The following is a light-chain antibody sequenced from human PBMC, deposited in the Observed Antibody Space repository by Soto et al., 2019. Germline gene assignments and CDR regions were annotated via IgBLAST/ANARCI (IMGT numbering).Light chain of an antibody. CDR3: SSYAGSSTYVV. CDR2: EVT. V-gene: IGLV2-8*01. Sequence: QSVLTQPPSASGSPGQSVTISCTGTSSDVGGYNYVSWYQQYPGKAPKLMIYEVTKRPSGVPDRFAGYKADNTASLIVSGLQAEYDADYYCSSYAGSSTYVVFGGGTKLTVL. J-gene: IGLJ2*01. CDR1: SSDVGGYNY.